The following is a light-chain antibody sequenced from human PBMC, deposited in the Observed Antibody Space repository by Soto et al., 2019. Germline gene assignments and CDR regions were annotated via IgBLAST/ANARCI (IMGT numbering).Light chain of an antibody. CDR2: VGTGGIVG. CDR1: SGYSNYK. CDR3: GADHGSGSNFVVV. J-gene: IGLJ2*01. V-gene: IGLV9-49*01. Sequence: QLVPTQPPSASASLGASVTLTCTLSSGYSNYKVDWYQQRPGKGPRFVMRVGTGGIVGSKGDGIPDRFSVLGSGLNRYLTIKNIQEEDESAYHCGADHGSGSNFVVVFGGGTKLTVL.